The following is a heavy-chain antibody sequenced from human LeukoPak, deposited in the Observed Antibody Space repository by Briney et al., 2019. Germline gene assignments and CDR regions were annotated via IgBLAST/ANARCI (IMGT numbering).Heavy chain of an antibody. CDR3: ARGFFNFED. D-gene: IGHD3-3*01. CDR2: IYSGGDT. V-gene: IGHV3-66*02. CDR1: GFSVSGYY. Sequence: PGGSLRLSCAASGFSVSGYYMSWVRQAPRRGLEWVSVIYSGGDTSYLDSVKGRFTVSRDNAKNTVDLHMNGLRPEDRAFYYCARGFFNFEDWGRGTLVTVSS. J-gene: IGHJ4*02.